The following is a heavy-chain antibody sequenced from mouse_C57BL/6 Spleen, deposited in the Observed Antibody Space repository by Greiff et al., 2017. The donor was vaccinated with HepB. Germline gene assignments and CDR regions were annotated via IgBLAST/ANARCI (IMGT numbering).Heavy chain of an antibody. CDR3: AIENDGYYCYAMDY. D-gene: IGHD2-3*01. Sequence: QVQLQQSDAELVKPGASVKISCKVSGYTFTDYTIHWMKQRPEQGLEWIGYIYPRDGSTKYNEKFKGKATLTADKSASTAYMQLNSLTSEDSAVYFCAIENDGYYCYAMDYWGQGTSVTVSS. CDR2: IYPRDGST. V-gene: IGHV1-78*01. J-gene: IGHJ4*01. CDR1: GYTFTDYT.